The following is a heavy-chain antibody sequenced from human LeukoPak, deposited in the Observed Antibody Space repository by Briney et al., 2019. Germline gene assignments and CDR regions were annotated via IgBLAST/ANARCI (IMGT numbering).Heavy chain of an antibody. CDR3: ARAPHYDFWSGYYAPTDY. V-gene: IGHV1-8*01. CDR2: MNPNSGNT. CDR1: GYTFTSYD. D-gene: IGHD3-3*01. J-gene: IGHJ4*02. Sequence: ASVKVSCKASGYTFTSYDINWVRRATGQGLEWMGWMNPNSGNTGYAQKFQGRVTMTRNTSISTAYMELSSLRSEDTAVYYCARAPHYDFWSGYYAPTDYWGQGTLVTVSS.